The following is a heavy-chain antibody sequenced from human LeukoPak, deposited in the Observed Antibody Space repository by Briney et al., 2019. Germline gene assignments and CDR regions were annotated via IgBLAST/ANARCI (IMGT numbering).Heavy chain of an antibody. Sequence: NPSETLSLTCTVSGGSVSSGSYYWSWIRQPPGKGLEWIGYIYYSGSTNYNPSLKSRVTISVDTSKNQFSLKLSSVTAADTAVYYCARLILTGSLNWGQGTLVTVSS. D-gene: IGHD7-27*01. J-gene: IGHJ4*02. CDR1: GGSVSSGSYY. CDR3: ARLILTGSLN. CDR2: IYYSGST. V-gene: IGHV4-61*01.